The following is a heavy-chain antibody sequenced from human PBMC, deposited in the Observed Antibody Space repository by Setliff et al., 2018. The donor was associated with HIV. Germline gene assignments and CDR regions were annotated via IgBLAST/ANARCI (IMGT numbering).Heavy chain of an antibody. J-gene: IGHJ4*02. CDR3: ARMNAYYNVWRSTYYFDY. Sequence: PSVKVSCKASGYPFTSYGLCWVRQAPGQGLEWMGWISPYNGDTYYDEKFQGRVTMTTDTSTSTASMELTSLRSDDTAVYYCARMNAYYNVWRSTYYFDYWGQGTLVTVSS. D-gene: IGHD3-3*01. CDR2: ISPYNGDT. CDR1: GYPFTSYG. V-gene: IGHV1-18*01.